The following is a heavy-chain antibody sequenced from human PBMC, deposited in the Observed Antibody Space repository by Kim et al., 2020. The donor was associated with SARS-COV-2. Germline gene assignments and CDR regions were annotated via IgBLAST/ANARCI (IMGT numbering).Heavy chain of an antibody. J-gene: IGHJ1*01. CDR3: ARESGGTYCSSTGCYSGPDEYFQH. Sequence: SETLSLTCAVYGGSFRGYYWSWIRQPPGKGMEWIGEINHSGSTNYNPSLKSRVTISVDTSKNQFSLKLSSVTAADTAVYYCARESGGTYCSSTGCYSGPDEYFQHWGQGTLVTVSS. CDR2: INHSGST. D-gene: IGHD2-2*01. V-gene: IGHV4-34*01. CDR1: GGSFRGYY.